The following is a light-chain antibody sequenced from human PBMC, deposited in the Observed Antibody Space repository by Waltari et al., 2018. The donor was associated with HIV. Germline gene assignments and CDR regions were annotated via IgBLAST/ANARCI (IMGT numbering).Light chain of an antibody. J-gene: IGKJ5*01. Sequence: IVMTQSPATLPVSPGERATLSCRASQSVSSNLAWYQQKPGQAPRLLIYGASTRATGIPARFSGSGSGTEFTLTISSLQSEDFAVYYCQQYNNWPSGTFGQGTRLEIK. CDR2: GAS. V-gene: IGKV3-15*01. CDR1: QSVSSN. CDR3: QQYNNWPSGT.